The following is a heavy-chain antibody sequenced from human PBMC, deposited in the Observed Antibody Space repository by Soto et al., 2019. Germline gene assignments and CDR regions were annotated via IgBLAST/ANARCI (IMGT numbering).Heavy chain of an antibody. V-gene: IGHV3-7*01. CDR3: ARTVSGNSHL. CDR2: ITEDESEK. Sequence: GGSLRLSCAGSGFSFNNYWMTWVRQSPGKGLEWVASITEDESEKHYADSVKGRFAISRDNAKNSLYLQMNSLRAEDTALYYCARTVSGNSHLWGQGTLVTVSS. CDR1: GFSFNNYW. J-gene: IGHJ4*02. D-gene: IGHD1-1*01.